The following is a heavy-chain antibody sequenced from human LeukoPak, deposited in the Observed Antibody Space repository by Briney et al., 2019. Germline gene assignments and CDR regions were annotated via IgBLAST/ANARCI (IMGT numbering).Heavy chain of an antibody. CDR3: AKAYGDYVHFFDY. CDR1: GFTFSSYG. V-gene: IGHV3-23*01. J-gene: IGHJ4*02. D-gene: IGHD4-17*01. CDR2: ISGSGGST. Sequence: PGGSLRLSCAASGFTFSSYGMNWVRQAPGKGLEWVSAISGSGGSTCYADSVKGRFTISRDNSKNTLYLQMNSLRAEDTAVYYCAKAYGDYVHFFDYWGQGTLVTVSS.